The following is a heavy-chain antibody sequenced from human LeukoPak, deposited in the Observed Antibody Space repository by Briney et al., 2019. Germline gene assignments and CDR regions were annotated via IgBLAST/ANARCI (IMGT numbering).Heavy chain of an antibody. Sequence: GGSLTLSCPASVFTVSSNYMSWVRQAPGKRLEWVSVIYSGGSTYYADSVKVRFTIPRDNSKNTLYLQMNSLRAEDTAVYYCARDKRGAGAFDIWGQGTMVTVSS. D-gene: IGHD1-26*01. J-gene: IGHJ3*02. CDR1: VFTVSSNY. CDR2: IYSGGST. V-gene: IGHV3-66*01. CDR3: ARDKRGAGAFDI.